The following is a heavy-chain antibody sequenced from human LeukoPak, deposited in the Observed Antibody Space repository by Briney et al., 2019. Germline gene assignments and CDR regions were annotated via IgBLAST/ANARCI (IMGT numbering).Heavy chain of an antibody. CDR2: IYYSGST. J-gene: IGHJ3*02. Sequence: SETLSLTCTVSGGSISSYYWSWIRQPPGKGLEWIGYIYYSGSTNYNPSLKSRVTISVDTSKSQFSLKLSSVTAADTAVYYCARRRTGTTLTAFDIWGQGTMVTVSS. V-gene: IGHV4-59*08. CDR1: GGSISSYY. D-gene: IGHD1-1*01. CDR3: ARRRTGTTLTAFDI.